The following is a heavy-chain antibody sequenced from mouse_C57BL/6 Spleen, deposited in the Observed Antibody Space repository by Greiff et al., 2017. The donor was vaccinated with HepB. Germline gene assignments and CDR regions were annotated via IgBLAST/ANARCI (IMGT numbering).Heavy chain of an antibody. CDR2: ISGGGGNT. V-gene: IGHV5-9*01. CDR1: GFTFSSYT. Sequence: EVQLVESGGGLVKPGGSLKLSCAASGFTFSSYTMSWVHQTPEKRLEWVATISGGGGNTYYPDSVKGRFTISRDNAKNTLYLQMSSLRSEDTALYYCARRGYLYFDYWGQGTTLTVSS. D-gene: IGHD2-2*01. CDR3: ARRGYLYFDY. J-gene: IGHJ2*01.